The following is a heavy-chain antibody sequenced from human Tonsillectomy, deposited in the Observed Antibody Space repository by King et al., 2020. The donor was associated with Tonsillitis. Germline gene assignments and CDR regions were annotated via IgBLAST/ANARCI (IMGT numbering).Heavy chain of an antibody. V-gene: IGHV5-51*01. CDR2: IYPGDSDT. J-gene: IGHJ4*02. Sequence: VQLVESGAEVKKPGESLKISCKGSGYSFSTYWIGWVRQMPGKGLEWMGIIYPGDSDTRYSPSFQGQVTISADKSISTAYLQWSSLKASDTAIYFCARHSPYSSGWSLDYWGQGTLVSVSS. CDR3: ARHSPYSSGWSLDY. CDR1: GYSFSTYW. D-gene: IGHD6-19*01.